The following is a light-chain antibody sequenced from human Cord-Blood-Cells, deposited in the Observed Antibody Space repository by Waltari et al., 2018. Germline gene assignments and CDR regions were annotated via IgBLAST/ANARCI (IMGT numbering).Light chain of an antibody. CDR1: QDISNY. V-gene: IGKV1-33*01. J-gene: IGKJ4*01. CDR3: QQYDNLPTLT. CDR2: DAS. Sequence: DIQMTQSPSSLSASVGDRVTITCQASQDISNYLNWHQQKQGKAPKLLIYDASNLETGVPSRFSGSGSGTDFTFTISSLQPEDIATYYCQQYDNLPTLTFGGGTKVEIK.